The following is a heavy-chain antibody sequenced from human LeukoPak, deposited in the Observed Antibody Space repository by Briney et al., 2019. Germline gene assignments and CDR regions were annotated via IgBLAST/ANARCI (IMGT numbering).Heavy chain of an antibody. Sequence: SETLSLTCAVYGGSFSGYYWSRIRQPPGKGLEWIGEINHSGSTNYNPSLKSRVTISVDTSKNQFSLKLSSVTAADTAVYYCARHVNTTTGAPIGWFDPWGQGTLVTVSS. CDR3: ARHVNTTTGAPIGWFDP. CDR2: INHSGST. D-gene: IGHD2/OR15-2a*01. J-gene: IGHJ5*02. V-gene: IGHV4-34*01. CDR1: GGSFSGYY.